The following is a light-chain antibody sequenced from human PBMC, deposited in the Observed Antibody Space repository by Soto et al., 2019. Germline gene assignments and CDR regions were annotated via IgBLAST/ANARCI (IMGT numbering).Light chain of an antibody. CDR1: QSITRF. CDR2: AAS. Sequence: DIQMTQSPSSLSASVGDRVTITCRASQSITRFLNWYQQKPGKAPKLLIYAASSLQSGVPSRFSGSGSGTDFTLTISSLQPEDFVIYYCQQNYSPPPITFGQGTRLEIK. CDR3: QQNYSPPPIT. V-gene: IGKV1-39*01. J-gene: IGKJ5*01.